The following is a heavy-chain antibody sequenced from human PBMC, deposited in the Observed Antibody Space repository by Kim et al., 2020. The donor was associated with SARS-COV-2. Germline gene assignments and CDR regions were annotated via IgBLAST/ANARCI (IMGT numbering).Heavy chain of an antibody. V-gene: IGHV4-4*02. J-gene: IGHJ4*02. CDR2: GST. CDR3: ASSNYQFDY. Sequence: GSTNYNPSLKSRVTISVDKSKNQFSLKLSSVTAADTAVYYCASSNYQFDYWGQGTLVTVSS. D-gene: IGHD4-4*01.